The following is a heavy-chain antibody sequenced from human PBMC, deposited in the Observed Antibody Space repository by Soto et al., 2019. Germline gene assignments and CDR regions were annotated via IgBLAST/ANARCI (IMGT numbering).Heavy chain of an antibody. D-gene: IGHD6-19*01. J-gene: IGHJ4*02. CDR3: ARRQQWLAGYFDY. V-gene: IGHV4-39*01. Sequence: SETLSLTCAVSGDSISSSGFYWGWIRQPPGKGLEWIGSIYYSGSTYYNPSLKSRVTISVDTSKSQFSLKMRSVTAADTAVYFCARRQQWLAGYFDYWGQGTLVTVSS. CDR1: GDSISSSGFY. CDR2: IYYSGST.